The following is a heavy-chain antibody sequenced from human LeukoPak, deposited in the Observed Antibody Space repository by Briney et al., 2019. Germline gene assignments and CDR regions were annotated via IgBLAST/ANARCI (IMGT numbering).Heavy chain of an antibody. J-gene: IGHJ6*03. CDR2: ISGSCGST. CDR1: GCTFSSYA. V-gene: IGHV3-23*01. CDR3: AKDRGEQQLARVYYYYMDV. Sequence: GGSLRFSCAASGCTFSSYAMSWVRQAPWKGLEWVSAISGSCGSTYYADSVKGRFTISRDNYKNTLYLQMNSLRAEDTAVYYCAKDRGEQQLARVYYYYMDVWGKGTTVTVSS. D-gene: IGHD6-13*01.